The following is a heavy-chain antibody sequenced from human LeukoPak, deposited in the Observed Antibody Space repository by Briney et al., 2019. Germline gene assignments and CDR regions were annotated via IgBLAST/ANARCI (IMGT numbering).Heavy chain of an antibody. CDR1: GYTFTGYY. Sequence: GASVKVSCKASGYTFTGYYLYWVRQAPGQGLEWMGWINPNSGGTNFAQKFQGRVTMTRDTSISTVYIELSSLRSEDMAVYYCAREDTFYLADGHYYYYMDVWGKGTTVTVSS. D-gene: IGHD3-16*01. CDR2: INPNSGGT. J-gene: IGHJ6*03. V-gene: IGHV1-2*02. CDR3: AREDTFYLADGHYYYYMDV.